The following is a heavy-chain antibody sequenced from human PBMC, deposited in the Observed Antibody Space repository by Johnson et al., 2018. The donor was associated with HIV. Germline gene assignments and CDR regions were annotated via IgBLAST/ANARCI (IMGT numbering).Heavy chain of an antibody. CDR1: GFTFSSYA. V-gene: IGHV3-30-3*01. CDR2: ISYDGSNK. D-gene: IGHD3-22*01. J-gene: IGHJ3*02. Sequence: QVQLVESGGGVVQPGRSLRLSCAASGFTFSSYAMHWVRQAPGKGLEWVAVISYDGSNKYYADSVKGRFTISRDNSKNTLYLQMNSLSAEDTAVYYCARAGANYYEDSSGYGAFDIWGQGTMVTVSS. CDR3: ARAGANYYEDSSGYGAFDI.